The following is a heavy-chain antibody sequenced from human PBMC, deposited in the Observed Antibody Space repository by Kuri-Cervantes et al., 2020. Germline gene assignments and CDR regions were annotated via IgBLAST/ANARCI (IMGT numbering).Heavy chain of an antibody. CDR2: INPSGGST. D-gene: IGHD3-3*01. V-gene: IGHV1-46*02. J-gene: IGHJ6*03. CDR3: ARGVLEWLFPVPYYYYYYYMDV. CDR1: GYTFNTYH. Sequence: ASVKVSCKASGYTFNTYHIHWVRQAPGQGLEWMGIINPSGGSTSYAQKFQGRVTMTRDTSTSTVYMELSSLRSEDTAVYYCARGVLEWLFPVPYYYYYYYMDVWGKGTTVTVSS.